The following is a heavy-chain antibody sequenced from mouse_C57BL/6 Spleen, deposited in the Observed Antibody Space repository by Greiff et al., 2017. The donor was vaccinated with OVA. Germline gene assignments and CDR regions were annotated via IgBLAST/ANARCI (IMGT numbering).Heavy chain of an antibody. Sequence: EVMLVESGGGLVQPGGSLKLSCAASGFTFSDYYMYWVRQTPEKRLEWVAYISNGGGSTYYPDTVKGRFTISRDNAKNTLYLQMSRLKSEDTAMYYCARPRYDYDGYYFDYWGQGTTLTVSS. CDR3: ARPRYDYDGYYFDY. CDR2: ISNGGGST. CDR1: GFTFSDYY. D-gene: IGHD2-4*01. J-gene: IGHJ2*01. V-gene: IGHV5-12*01.